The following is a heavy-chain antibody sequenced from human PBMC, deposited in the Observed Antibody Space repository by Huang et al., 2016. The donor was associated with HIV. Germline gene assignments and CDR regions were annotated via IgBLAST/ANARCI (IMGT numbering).Heavy chain of an antibody. V-gene: IGHV3-30*18. CDR3: AKDGRGSGTYYDYFEY. J-gene: IGHJ4*02. D-gene: IGHD1-26*01. CDR2: ISYDGSSK. CDR1: GFTFIKFD. Sequence: QVQLVESGGGVVQPGRSLRLSCAAFGFTFIKFDMHWVRQAPGKGVALVAIISYDGSSKYHADSGKGRFTIARDNSKNTVYLQMNSLRVEDTAVYYCAKDGRGSGTYYDYFEYWGQGTLVTVSS.